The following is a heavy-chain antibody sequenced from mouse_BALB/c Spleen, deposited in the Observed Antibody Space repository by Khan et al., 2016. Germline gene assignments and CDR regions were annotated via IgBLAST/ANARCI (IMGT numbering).Heavy chain of an antibody. J-gene: IGHJ2*01. CDR2: IDPANGNT. CDR3: ASYYFAY. V-gene: IGHV14-3*02. Sequence: VQLKQSGAELVKPGASVKLSCTASGFNIKDTYMHWVKQRPEQGLAWIGRIDPANGNTKYDPKIQGKATITADTSSNTAYLQLSSYTSEGTAVYYCASYYFAYWGQGTTLTVSS. CDR1: GFNIKDTY.